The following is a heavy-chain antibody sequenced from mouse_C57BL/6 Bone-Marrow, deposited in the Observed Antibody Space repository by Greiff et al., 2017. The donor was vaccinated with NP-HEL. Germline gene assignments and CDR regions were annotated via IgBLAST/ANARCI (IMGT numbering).Heavy chain of an antibody. CDR1: GFTFSSYG. Sequence: DVKLVESGGDLVKPGGSLKLSCAASGFTFSSYGMSWVRQTPDQRLEWVATISSGGSYTYYPDSVKGRFTISRDNAKNTLYLQMSSLKSEDTAMYYCARGLYFDYWGQGTTLTVSS. J-gene: IGHJ2*01. CDR3: ARGLYFDY. V-gene: IGHV5-6*02. CDR2: ISSGGSYT.